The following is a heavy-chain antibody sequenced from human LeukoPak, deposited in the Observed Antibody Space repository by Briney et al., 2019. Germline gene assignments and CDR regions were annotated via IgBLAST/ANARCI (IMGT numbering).Heavy chain of an antibody. Sequence: PGGSLRLSCAGSGFTFTSYWMSWVRQAPGKGLEWVANIKQDGSEKYYVDSLKGRFTISRDNAKNSLYLQMNSLRAEDTAVYYCARRLEYSGSKGVFDYWGQGTLVTVSS. CDR1: GFTFTSYW. V-gene: IGHV3-7*02. J-gene: IGHJ4*02. CDR3: ARRLEYSGSKGVFDY. CDR2: IKQDGSEK. D-gene: IGHD1-26*01.